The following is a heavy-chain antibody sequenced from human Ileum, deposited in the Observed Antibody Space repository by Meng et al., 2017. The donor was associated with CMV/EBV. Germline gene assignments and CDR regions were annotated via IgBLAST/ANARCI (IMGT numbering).Heavy chain of an antibody. CDR3: ARERLGGYGYYYYGMDV. Sequence: SETLSLTCTVSGGSVSSGSYYWGWIRQPPGKGLEWIGSIYYSGSTYYNPSLKSRVTISVDTSKNQFSLKLSSVTAADTAVYYCARERLGGYGYYYYGMDVWGQGTTVTVSS. V-gene: IGHV4-39*07. CDR1: GGSVSSGSYY. J-gene: IGHJ6*02. D-gene: IGHD3-22*01. CDR2: IYYSGST.